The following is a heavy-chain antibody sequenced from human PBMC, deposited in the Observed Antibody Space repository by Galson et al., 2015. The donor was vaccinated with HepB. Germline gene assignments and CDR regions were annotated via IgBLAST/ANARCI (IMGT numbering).Heavy chain of an antibody. Sequence: SLRLSCAGSGFTFSSFWMNWVRQAPGKGLEWVANIKQDGSEKRYVDSVKGRFSISRDNAKNSLYLQINSLRAEDSAVYYCARASTLSRIPVAGIFDYWGQGTLVTVSS. CDR2: IKQDGSEK. J-gene: IGHJ4*02. CDR3: ARASTLSRIPVAGIFDY. V-gene: IGHV3-7*03. CDR1: GFTFSSFW. D-gene: IGHD6-19*01.